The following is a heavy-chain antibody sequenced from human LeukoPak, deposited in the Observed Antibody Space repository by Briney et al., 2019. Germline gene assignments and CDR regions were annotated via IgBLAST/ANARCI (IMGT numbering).Heavy chain of an antibody. J-gene: IGHJ3*01. D-gene: IGHD3-10*02. V-gene: IGHV3-23*01. CDR3: AKCSANYYNDAFDV. CDR1: GFTFSSYA. CDR2: ISGSGGST. Sequence: GGSLRLSCAASGFTFSSYAMSWVRQAPGKGLEWVSVISGSGGSTYYADSVKGRFTISRDNSKNTLYLEMNSLRAEDTAMYYCAKCSANYYNDAFDVWGRGTMVTVSS.